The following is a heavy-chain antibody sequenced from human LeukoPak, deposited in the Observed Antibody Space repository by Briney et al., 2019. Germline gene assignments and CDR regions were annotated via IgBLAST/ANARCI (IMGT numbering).Heavy chain of an antibody. V-gene: IGHV2-5*02. CDR1: GFSLSTSGVG. CDR3: AHRGPAASFDY. Sequence: SGPTLVNPTQTLTLTCTFSGFSLSTSGVGVGWIRQPPGKALEWLALIYWDDDKRYSPSLKSRLTITKDTSKNQVVLTMTNVDPVDTATYYCAHRGPAASFDYWGQGTLVTVSS. D-gene: IGHD2-15*01. J-gene: IGHJ4*02. CDR2: IYWDDDK.